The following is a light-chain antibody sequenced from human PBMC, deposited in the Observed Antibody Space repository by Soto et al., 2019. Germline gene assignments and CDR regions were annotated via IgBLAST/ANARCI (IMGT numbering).Light chain of an antibody. CDR1: QSVTRSF. Sequence: EIVLTQSPGTLSLSPGERVTLSCRASQSVTRSFLAWYQQKPGQAPRLLIYGASSRATGIPDRFSGSGSGTDFTLTISRLEPEEFAVYYCHQYGSSPQAFVPGTKVDIK. V-gene: IGKV3-20*01. CDR3: HQYGSSPQA. J-gene: IGKJ3*01. CDR2: GAS.